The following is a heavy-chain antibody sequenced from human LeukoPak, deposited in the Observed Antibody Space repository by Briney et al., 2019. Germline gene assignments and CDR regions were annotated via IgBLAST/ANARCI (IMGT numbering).Heavy chain of an antibody. Sequence: IPSETLSLTCTVSGGSISSYYWSWIRQPAGKGLEWIGRIHTSGSTNYNPSLKSRVTRSVDTSKNQFSLKLSSVTAADTAVYYCARDRTYYYGSGSYIGPYNWFGPWGQGTLVTVSS. D-gene: IGHD3-10*01. CDR2: IHTSGST. CDR3: ARDRTYYYGSGSYIGPYNWFGP. J-gene: IGHJ5*02. V-gene: IGHV4-4*07. CDR1: GGSISSYY.